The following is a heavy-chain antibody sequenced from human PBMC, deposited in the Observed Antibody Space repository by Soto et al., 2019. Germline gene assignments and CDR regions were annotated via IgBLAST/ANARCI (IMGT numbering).Heavy chain of an antibody. D-gene: IGHD6-19*01. CDR1: GFTFSGYA. J-gene: IGHJ4*02. Sequence: EVQLLESGGGLVQPGGSLRLSCAASGFTFSGYAMNWVRQAPGKGLEWVSVISGSGDSTYYADSVKGRFTIARDNSKNTLDLQMNSLRAEDTAVYYCARRSSGWYFDFWGQGTLVTVSS. CDR2: ISGSGDST. V-gene: IGHV3-23*01. CDR3: ARRSSGWYFDF.